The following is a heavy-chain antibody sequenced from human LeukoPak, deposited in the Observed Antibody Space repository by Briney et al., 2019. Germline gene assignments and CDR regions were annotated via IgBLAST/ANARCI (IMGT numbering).Heavy chain of an antibody. V-gene: IGHV3-7*01. CDR2: IKHDGSEK. D-gene: IGHD6-13*01. CDR3: ASRGYSSSWYEWWAQSYYYYYGMDV. J-gene: IGHJ6*02. CDR1: GFTFSSYW. Sequence: GGSLRLSCAASGFTFSSYWMSWVRQAPGKGLEWVANIKHDGSEKYYVDSVKGRFTISRDNSKNALYLQMNSLRAEDTAVYYCASRGYSSSWYEWWAQSYYYYYGMDVWGQGTTVTVSS.